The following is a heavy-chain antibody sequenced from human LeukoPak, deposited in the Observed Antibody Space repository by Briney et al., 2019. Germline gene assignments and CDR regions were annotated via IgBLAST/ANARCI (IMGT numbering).Heavy chain of an antibody. CDR1: GFTFDDYA. D-gene: IGHD6-13*01. Sequence: GGSLRLSCAASGFTFDDYAMHWVRQAPGKGLEWVSAISGSGGSTYYADSVKGRFTISRDNSKNTLYLQMNSLRAEDTAVYYCAKDRAAAGTEPFDYWGQGTLVTVSS. V-gene: IGHV3-23*01. J-gene: IGHJ4*02. CDR3: AKDRAAAGTEPFDY. CDR2: ISGSGGST.